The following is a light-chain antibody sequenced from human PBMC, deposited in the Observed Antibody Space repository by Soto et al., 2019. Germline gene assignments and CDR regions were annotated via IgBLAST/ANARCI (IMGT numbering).Light chain of an antibody. J-gene: IGKJ5*01. CDR1: QNVAHF. CDR3: QQNCSPPPIT. V-gene: IGKV1-39*01. Sequence: DIQMTQSPSSLSASVGDRVTITCRASQNVAHFLNWYQQKPGKAPQLLIYATSSLHSGVPSRFSGSGFGTDFTLTISSLQTEDFATYYCQQNCSPPPITFGQGTRLEIK. CDR2: ATS.